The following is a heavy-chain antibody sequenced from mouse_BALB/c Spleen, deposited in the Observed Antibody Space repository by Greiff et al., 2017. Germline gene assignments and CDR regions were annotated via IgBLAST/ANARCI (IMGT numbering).Heavy chain of an antibody. V-gene: IGHV5-17*02. CDR3: ARKYDAAMDY. CDR1: GFTFSSFG. D-gene: IGHD2-12*01. Sequence: EVKLVESGGGLVQPGGSRKLSCAASGFTFSSFGMHWVRQAPEKGLEWVAYISSGSSTIYYADTVKGRFTISRDNPKNTLFLQMTSLRSEDTAMYYCARKYDAAMDYWGQGTSVTVSS. J-gene: IGHJ4*01. CDR2: ISSGSSTI.